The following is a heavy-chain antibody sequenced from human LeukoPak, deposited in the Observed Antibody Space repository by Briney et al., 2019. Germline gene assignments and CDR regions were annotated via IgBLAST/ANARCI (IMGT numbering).Heavy chain of an antibody. CDR1: GFTFSSYW. J-gene: IGHJ3*02. D-gene: IGHD6-19*01. CDR3: ARGADNAFDM. Sequence: PGGSLRLSCAASGFTFSSYWMSWVRQAPGKGLEWVANIKQDGSESFYVDSVKGRFTLSGDNAKNSLYLQMNSLRAEDTAVYYCARGADNAFDMWGQGSMVTVSS. CDR2: IKQDGSES. V-gene: IGHV3-7*01.